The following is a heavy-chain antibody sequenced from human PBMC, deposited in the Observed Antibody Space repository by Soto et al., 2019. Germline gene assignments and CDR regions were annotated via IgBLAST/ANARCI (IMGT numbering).Heavy chain of an antibody. V-gene: IGHV1-69*12. CDR1: GVTFSSYA. CDR2: IVTIVDTS. CDR3: VRVVASPGYPDY. J-gene: IGHJ4*02. D-gene: IGHD5-12*01. Sequence: QVQLVQSGGEVRQPASSVKVSCKTSGVTFSSYAISWVRQAPGQGLEWVGGIVTIVDTSTYAQKFQGRVTITADESTSTAYMELSSLRSDDTAVYYCVRVVASPGYPDYWGQGTLVTVSS.